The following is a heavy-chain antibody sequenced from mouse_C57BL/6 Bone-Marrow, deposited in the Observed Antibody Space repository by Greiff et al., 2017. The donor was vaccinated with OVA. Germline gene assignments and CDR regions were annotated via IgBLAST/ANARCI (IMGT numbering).Heavy chain of an antibody. V-gene: IGHV5-4*01. CDR1: GFTFSSYA. Sequence: DVHLVESGGGLVKPGGSLKLSCAASGFTFSSYAMSWVRQTPEKRLEWVATISDGGSYTYYPDNVKGRFTISRDNAKNNLYLQMSHLKSEDTAMYYCARDGGGYSGQGTLVTVSA. CDR3: ARDGGGY. CDR2: ISDGGSYT. J-gene: IGHJ3*01.